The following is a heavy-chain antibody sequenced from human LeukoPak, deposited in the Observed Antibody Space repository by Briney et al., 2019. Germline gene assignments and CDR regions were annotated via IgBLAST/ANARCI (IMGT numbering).Heavy chain of an antibody. CDR2: INPSGGST. CDR3: ARLGSSSWYYYYYYMDV. V-gene: IGHV1-46*01. J-gene: IGHJ6*03. D-gene: IGHD6-13*01. Sequence: ASVKVSCKASGYIFTSYYIHWVRQAPGQGLEWMGIINPSGGSTGYAQKFQGRVTITRNTSISTAYMELSSLRSEDTAVYYCARLGSSSWYYYYYYMDVWGKGTTVTVSS. CDR1: GYIFTSYY.